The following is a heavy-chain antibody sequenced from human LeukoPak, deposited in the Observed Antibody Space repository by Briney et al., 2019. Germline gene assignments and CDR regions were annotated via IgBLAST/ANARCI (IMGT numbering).Heavy chain of an antibody. J-gene: IGHJ4*02. CDR2: INHSGST. Sequence: PSETLSLTCAVYGGSFSGHYWTWIRQPPGKGLEWIGEINHSGSTTYNPSPNSRVTISVDTSKNQFSLRLSSVTAADTAVYYCARPRYGSGSLDSWGQGTLVTVSS. CDR1: GGSFSGHY. CDR3: ARPRYGSGSLDS. V-gene: IGHV4-34*01. D-gene: IGHD3-10*01.